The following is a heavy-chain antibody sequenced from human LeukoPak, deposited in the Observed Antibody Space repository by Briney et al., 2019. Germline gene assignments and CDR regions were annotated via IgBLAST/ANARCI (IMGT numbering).Heavy chain of an antibody. Sequence: SETLSLTCSVSGVSISSGSNYWGWIRQPPGKTLEWIGSIYSSGSTHYNPSLKSRVIILIDTAKNHFSLDLSSVTAADTAVYYCARSDGYGLVGIWGQGTMVTVSS. V-gene: IGHV4-39*07. D-gene: IGHD3-10*01. CDR1: GVSISSGSNY. J-gene: IGHJ3*02. CDR3: ARSDGYGLVGI. CDR2: IYSSGST.